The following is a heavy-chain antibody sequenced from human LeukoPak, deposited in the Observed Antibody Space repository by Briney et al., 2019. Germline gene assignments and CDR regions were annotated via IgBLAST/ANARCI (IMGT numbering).Heavy chain of an antibody. D-gene: IGHD6-6*01. CDR1: GGSIFSGGYY. J-gene: IGHJ5*02. V-gene: IGHV4-31*03. CDR3: ARGITSRPAWFDP. Sequence: PSETLSLTCTVSGGSIFSGGYYWTWIRQHPGEGLEWFGFIYYSGTTYYNPSLKSRVTNSVDMSKNQFSLKLSSVTAADTAVYYCARGITSRPAWFDPWGQGTLVTVSS. CDR2: IYYSGTT.